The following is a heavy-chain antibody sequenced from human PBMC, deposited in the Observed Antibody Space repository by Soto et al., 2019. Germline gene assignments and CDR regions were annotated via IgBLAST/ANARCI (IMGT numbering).Heavy chain of an antibody. D-gene: IGHD6-25*01. CDR1: GYTFTSYA. Sequence: QVQLVQSGAEVKKPGASVKVSCKASGYTFTSYAMHWVRQAPGQRLEWMAWINAGNGNTKYSQKFQGRVTITRDTSASTAYMELSGLRSEDTAVYYCARVDDEAASVFSYWGQGTLVTVSS. CDR2: INAGNGNT. V-gene: IGHV1-3*01. J-gene: IGHJ4*02. CDR3: ARVDDEAASVFSY.